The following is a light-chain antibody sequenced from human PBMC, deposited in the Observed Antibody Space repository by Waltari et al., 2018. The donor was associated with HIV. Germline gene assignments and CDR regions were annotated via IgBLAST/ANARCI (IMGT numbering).Light chain of an antibody. CDR2: KNI. J-gene: IGLJ1*01. CDR3: QVWDSSTVI. V-gene: IGLV3-9*01. Sequence: SYQLTQPPSLSVAPAQPATIPCGGAYFGTKTFRWYQQKPGQAPLLVIFKNINRPSGIPERFSGSNSGNTAILTISAAQVADEADYYCQVWDSSTVIFGSGTTVTV. CDR1: YFGTKT.